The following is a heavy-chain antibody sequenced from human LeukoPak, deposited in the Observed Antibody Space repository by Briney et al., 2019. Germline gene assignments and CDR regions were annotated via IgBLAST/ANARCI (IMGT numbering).Heavy chain of an antibody. D-gene: IGHD6-13*01. CDR2: INPNCGGT. J-gene: IGHJ5*02. CDR1: GYTFTGYY. V-gene: IGHV1-2*04. Sequence: ASVKVSCKASGYTFTGYYMHWVRQAPGQGLEWMGWINPNCGGTNYAQKFQGWVTMTRDTSISTAYMELSRLRSDDTAVYYCARSPGIAAAGTEGNWFDPWGQGTLVTVSS. CDR3: ARSPGIAAAGTEGNWFDP.